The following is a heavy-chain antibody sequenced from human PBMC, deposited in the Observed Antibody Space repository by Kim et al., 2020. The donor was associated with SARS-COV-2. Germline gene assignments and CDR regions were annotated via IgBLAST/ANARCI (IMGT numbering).Heavy chain of an antibody. CDR3: ARRASRSACDI. CDR2: T. V-gene: IGHV4-39*01. J-gene: IGHJ3*02. Sequence: TSYHPALKSRVTISVDTSKNQFSLKLSSVTAADTAVYYCARRASRSACDIWGQGTMVTVSS.